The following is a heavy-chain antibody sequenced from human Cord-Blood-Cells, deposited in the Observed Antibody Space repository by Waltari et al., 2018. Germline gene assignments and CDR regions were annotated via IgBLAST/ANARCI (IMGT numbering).Heavy chain of an antibody. Sequence: QVQLQQWGAGLLKPSETLSLTCAAYGGSFSGYYWSWIRQPPGKGLEWIGEINHSGSTNYNPSLKSRVTISVDTSKNQFSLKLSSVTAADTAVYYCARGSSYYDFWSGYYSQFDPWGQGTLVTVSS. CDR1: GGSFSGYY. V-gene: IGHV4-34*01. D-gene: IGHD3-3*01. CDR2: INHSGST. J-gene: IGHJ5*02. CDR3: ARGSSYYDFWSGYYSQFDP.